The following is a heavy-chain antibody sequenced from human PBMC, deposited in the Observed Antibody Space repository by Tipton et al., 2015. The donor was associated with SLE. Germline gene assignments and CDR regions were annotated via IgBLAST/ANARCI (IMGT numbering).Heavy chain of an antibody. V-gene: IGHV4-39*07. J-gene: IGHJ4*02. CDR1: GGSISSKNYY. D-gene: IGHD2-15*01. CDR2: IHYSGST. CDR3: ARVTYSCSGAICYGFYFEY. Sequence: TLSLTCTVSGGSISSKNYYWGWIRQPPGKGLEWIGSIHYSGSTYDNPSFKSRVTISVDTSKNQFSLKLSSVTAADAAVYYCARVTYSCSGAICYGFYFEYWGQGTLVTVSS.